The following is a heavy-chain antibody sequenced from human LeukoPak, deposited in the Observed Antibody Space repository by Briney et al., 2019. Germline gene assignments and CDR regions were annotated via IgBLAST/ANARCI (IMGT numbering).Heavy chain of an antibody. CDR2: INPNSGGT. CDR3: AGLSGYDPYYFDY. Sequence: ASVKVSCKASGYSFTGYYMHWVRQAPGQGLEWMGCINPNSGGTDYAQKLQGRVTMTRDTSTSTAYMELSRLTSDDTAVYYCAGLSGYDPYYFDYWGQGTLVAVSS. D-gene: IGHD5-12*01. J-gene: IGHJ4*02. CDR1: GYSFTGYY. V-gene: IGHV1-2*02.